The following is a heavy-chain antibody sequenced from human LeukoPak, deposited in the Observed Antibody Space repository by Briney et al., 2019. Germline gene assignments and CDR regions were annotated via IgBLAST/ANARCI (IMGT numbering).Heavy chain of an antibody. J-gene: IGHJ4*02. CDR1: GGSISSGGYY. Sequence: PSETLSLACTVSGGSISSGGYYWSWIRQHPGEGLEWIGYIYYSGSTYYNPSLKSRVTISVDTSKNQFSLKLSSVTAADTAVYYCARERATGAHFDYWGQGTLVTVSS. CDR2: IYYSGST. D-gene: IGHD5-12*01. CDR3: ARERATGAHFDY. V-gene: IGHV4-31*03.